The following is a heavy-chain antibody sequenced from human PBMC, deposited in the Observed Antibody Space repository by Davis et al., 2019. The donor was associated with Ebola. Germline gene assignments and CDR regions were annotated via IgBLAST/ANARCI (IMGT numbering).Heavy chain of an antibody. Sequence: GESLKISCAASGFTFSSHWMHWVRQAPGKGLVWVSRINGDGSRTHYADSVKGRFTISRDNAKKSLFLQLNSLRVGDTAIYYCVKVERPNDYVDYWGQGTLVTASS. CDR3: VKVERPNDYVDY. D-gene: IGHD1-1*01. CDR1: GFTFSSHW. J-gene: IGHJ4*02. CDR2: INGDGSRT. V-gene: IGHV3-74*01.